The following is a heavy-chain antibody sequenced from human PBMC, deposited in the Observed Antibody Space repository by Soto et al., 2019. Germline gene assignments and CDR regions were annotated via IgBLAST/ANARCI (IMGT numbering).Heavy chain of an antibody. V-gene: IGHV3-9*01. CDR3: VKGSSYNHSPPDY. D-gene: IGHD1-20*01. Sequence: EVQLVDSGGGLVQPGRSLRLSCAASGFTFDDYAMHWVRQAPGKGLEWVSGISWNGGRMGYADSVKGRFTISRDNAKNSLYLQMNSLSAEDTALYYCVKGSSYNHSPPDYWGQGTLVTVSS. CDR1: GFTFDDYA. J-gene: IGHJ4*02. CDR2: ISWNGGRM.